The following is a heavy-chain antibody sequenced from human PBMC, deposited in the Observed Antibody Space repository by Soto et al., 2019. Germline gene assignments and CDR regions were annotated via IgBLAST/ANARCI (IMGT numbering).Heavy chain of an antibody. V-gene: IGHV3-73*01. D-gene: IGHD3-10*01. CDR3: PRPHVRGNNGFDP. J-gene: IGHJ5*02. Sequence: AESLRLAWAPYGFTFSGSSMHWVRHASGKVLEWVGRIRSKANSYATTYAASVKGRFTISRDDSKNTAYLQMNSLNTEDTAVYYCPRPHVRGNNGFDPWGQGTLVTVSS. CDR1: GFTFSGSS. CDR2: IRSKANSYAT.